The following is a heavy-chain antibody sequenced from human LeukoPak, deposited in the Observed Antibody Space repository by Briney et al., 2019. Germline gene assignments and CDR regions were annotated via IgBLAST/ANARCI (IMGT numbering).Heavy chain of an antibody. CDR1: GFTVSNDY. D-gene: IGHD4-23*01. Sequence: GGSLRLSCVVSGFTVSNDYMSWVRQAPRKGLEWVSLIYSGGSTYYADSVKGRFTISRDNSKNTLYLQMNGLRAEDTAVYYCARVKDDGGPFDYWGQGTLVTVSS. V-gene: IGHV3-53*01. CDR2: IYSGGST. J-gene: IGHJ4*02. CDR3: ARVKDDGGPFDY.